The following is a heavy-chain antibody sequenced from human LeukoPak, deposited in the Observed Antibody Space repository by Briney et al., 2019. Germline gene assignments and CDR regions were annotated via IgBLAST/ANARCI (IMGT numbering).Heavy chain of an antibody. CDR3: AKGHGDSSGYYYFDS. CDR1: RFIFTNYG. J-gene: IGHJ4*02. CDR2: IRGNAGTT. D-gene: IGHD3-22*01. Sequence: GGSLRLSCAASRFIFTNYGVSWVRQAPGKGLEWVSAIRGNAGTTYYADSVKGRFTIFRDNSKNMLYLQMNSLRVEDTAVYYCAKGHGDSSGYYYFDSWGQGTLVTVSS. V-gene: IGHV3-23*01.